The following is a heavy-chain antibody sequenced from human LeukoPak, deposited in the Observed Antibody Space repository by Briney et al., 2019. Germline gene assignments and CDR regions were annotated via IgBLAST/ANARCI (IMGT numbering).Heavy chain of an antibody. J-gene: IGHJ4*02. D-gene: IGHD1-7*01. CDR3: ASSNWNYNFFDY. CDR2: INPNSGGT. V-gene: IGHV1-2*02. Sequence: ASVKVSCKASGYTFTGYYMHWVRQAPGQGLEWMGWINPNSGGTNYAQKFQGRVTMTRDTSISTAYMELSRLGSDDTAVYYCASSNWNYNFFDYWGQGTLVTVST. CDR1: GYTFTGYY.